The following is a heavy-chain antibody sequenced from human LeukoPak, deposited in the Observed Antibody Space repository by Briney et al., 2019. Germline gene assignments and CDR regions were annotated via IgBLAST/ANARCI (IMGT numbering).Heavy chain of an antibody. V-gene: IGHV1-2*02. CDR2: INPNSGGT. J-gene: IGHJ4*02. CDR1: VYTFTGYY. CDR3: ARDAIVRDYSNSDY. D-gene: IGHD4-11*01. Sequence: GASVKVSCKASVYTFTGYYIHWVRQAPGQGLEWMGWINPNSGGTNYAQKFQGRVTMTRDTSISTAYMELSSLTSDDTAVYYCARDAIVRDYSNSDYWGQGTLVTVSS.